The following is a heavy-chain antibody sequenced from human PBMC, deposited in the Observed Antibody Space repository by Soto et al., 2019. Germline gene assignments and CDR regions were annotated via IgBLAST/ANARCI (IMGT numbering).Heavy chain of an antibody. J-gene: IGHJ4*02. CDR3: AGDDFWSGYDY. Sequence: QVPLKESGPVLVKPTETLTLSCTVSGFSLSNARMGVSWIRQPPGNALEWLAHIFSNYETSYSTSLKSRLTISKATSKSQVALTMANMDPVDTATYYCAGDDFWSGYDYWGQGTLVTVSA. V-gene: IGHV2-26*01. D-gene: IGHD3-3*01. CDR2: IFSNYET. CDR1: GFSLSNARMG.